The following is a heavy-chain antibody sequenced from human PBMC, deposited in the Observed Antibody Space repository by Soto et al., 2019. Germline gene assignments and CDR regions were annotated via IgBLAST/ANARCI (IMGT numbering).Heavy chain of an antibody. Sequence: QLQLQESGPGLVKPSETLSLTCTVSGGSISSSSYYWGWIRQPPGKGLEWIGSIYYSGSAHYNPSLKSRVTISVDTSKNQFSLKLSSVTAADTAVYYCARQIAVAGTAYWGQGTLVTVSS. CDR3: ARQIAVAGTAY. D-gene: IGHD6-19*01. CDR2: IYYSGSA. V-gene: IGHV4-39*01. J-gene: IGHJ4*02. CDR1: GGSISSSSYY.